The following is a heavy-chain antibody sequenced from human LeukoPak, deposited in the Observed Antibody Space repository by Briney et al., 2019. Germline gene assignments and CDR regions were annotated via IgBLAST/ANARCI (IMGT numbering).Heavy chain of an antibody. CDR3: ASGGSSSSNWFDP. V-gene: IGHV1-69*05. Sequence: SVKVSCKASGGTFSSYAISWVRQAPGQGLDWMGGIIPIFGTANYAQKFQGRVTITTDESTSTAYMELSSLRSEDTAVYYCASGGSSSSNWFDPWGQGTLVTVSS. D-gene: IGHD6-6*01. J-gene: IGHJ5*02. CDR2: IIPIFGTA. CDR1: GGTFSSYA.